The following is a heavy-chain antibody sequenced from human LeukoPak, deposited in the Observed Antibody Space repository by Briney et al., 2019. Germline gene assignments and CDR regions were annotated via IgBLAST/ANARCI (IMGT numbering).Heavy chain of an antibody. CDR3: AKVHYTASFPGSFPGRNYFDS. D-gene: IGHD1-26*01. V-gene: IGHV3-23*01. Sequence: GGSLRLSCTVSGFAFSGYAMSWVRQAPGKGPEWVSSIGARGDVTYSTDSVKGRFTISRDNSKRTLFLQMNSLRAEDTAVYYCAKVHYTASFPGSFPGRNYFDSWGQGSLVTVSP. CDR2: IGARGDVT. J-gene: IGHJ4*02. CDR1: GFAFSGYA.